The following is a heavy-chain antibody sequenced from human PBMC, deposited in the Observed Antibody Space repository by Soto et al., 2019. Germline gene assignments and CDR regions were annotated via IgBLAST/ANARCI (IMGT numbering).Heavy chain of an antibody. CDR1: GFTFSTYA. D-gene: IGHD4-17*01. V-gene: IGHV3-23*01. Sequence: EVQLLDSGGGLVQPGESLRLSCAASGFTFSTYAMSWVRQAPGKGLEWVSTITGSGSSTYYADSVKGRFTISRDNSKNTLSLQMNSLRAEDTAVYYCAKDLYGDYGGVDYWGQGTLVTVSS. J-gene: IGHJ4*02. CDR2: ITGSGSST. CDR3: AKDLYGDYGGVDY.